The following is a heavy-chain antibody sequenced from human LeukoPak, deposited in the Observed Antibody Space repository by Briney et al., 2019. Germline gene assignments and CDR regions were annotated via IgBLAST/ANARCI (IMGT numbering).Heavy chain of an antibody. CDR2: INAGTGNT. D-gene: IGHD3-3*02. V-gene: IGHV1-3*01. CDR3: VSGIALSHWHYFDY. J-gene: IGHJ4*02. CDR1: GYTFTNYA. Sequence: GSVKVSCKASGYTFTNYAMHWVRQAPGQRLEWMGWINAGTGNTKYSQKFQGRVTITRDTSASTAYMELSSLRSEDTAVYYCVSGIALSHWHYFDYWGQGTLVTVSS.